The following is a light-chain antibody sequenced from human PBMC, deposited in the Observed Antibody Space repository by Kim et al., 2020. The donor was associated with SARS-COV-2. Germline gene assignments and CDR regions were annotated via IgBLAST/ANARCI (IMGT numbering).Light chain of an antibody. CDR3: QQSQTVPWT. CDR1: QSIYNY. CDR2: AAS. V-gene: IGKV1-39*01. Sequence: TQMTQSPYSLSASIGDRVTITCRASQSIYNYLNWYQQKPGKAPKLLIYAASTLQSGVPSRFSGSGSETDFSLSINGLQSEDFATYYCQQSQTVPWTFGQGTKVDIK. J-gene: IGKJ1*01.